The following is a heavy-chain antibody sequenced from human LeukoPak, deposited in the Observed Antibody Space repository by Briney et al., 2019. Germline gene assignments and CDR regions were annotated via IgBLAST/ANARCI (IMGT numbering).Heavy chain of an antibody. J-gene: IGHJ3*02. CDR3: ASRGDYGASDI. V-gene: IGHV3-30-3*01. CDR1: GFTFSSYA. CDR2: ISYDGSNK. D-gene: IGHD4-17*01. Sequence: GGSLRLSCAASGFTFSSYAMHWVRQAPGKGLEWVAVISYDGSNKYYADSVKGRFTISRDNSKNTLYLQMNSLRAEDTAVYYCASRGDYGASDIWGQGTMDTVSS.